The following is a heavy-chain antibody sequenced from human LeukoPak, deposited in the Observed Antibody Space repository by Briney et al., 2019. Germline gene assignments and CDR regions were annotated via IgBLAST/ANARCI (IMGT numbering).Heavy chain of an antibody. Sequence: SETLSLTCAVYGGSFSGYYWSWIRQPPGKGLEWIGEINHSGSTNYNPSLKSRVTISVDTSKNQFSLKLSSVTAADTAVYYCARGRHRMVRGVWGFDPWGQGTLVTVSS. D-gene: IGHD3-10*01. J-gene: IGHJ5*02. CDR2: INHSGST. V-gene: IGHV4-34*01. CDR1: GGSFSGYY. CDR3: ARGRHRMVRGVWGFDP.